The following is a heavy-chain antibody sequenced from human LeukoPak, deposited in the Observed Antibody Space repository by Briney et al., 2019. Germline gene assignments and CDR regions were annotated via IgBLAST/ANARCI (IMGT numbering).Heavy chain of an antibody. CDR3: ARDPAGYYPYNWFDP. CDR2: INHSGST. D-gene: IGHD3-22*01. CDR1: GGSFSGYY. V-gene: IGHV4-34*01. J-gene: IGHJ5*02. Sequence: SETLSLTCAVYGGSFSGYYWSWIRQPPGKGLEWIGEINHSGSTNYNPSLKSRVTISVDTSKNQFSLKLSSVTAADTAVYYCARDPAGYYPYNWFDPWGQGTLVTVSS.